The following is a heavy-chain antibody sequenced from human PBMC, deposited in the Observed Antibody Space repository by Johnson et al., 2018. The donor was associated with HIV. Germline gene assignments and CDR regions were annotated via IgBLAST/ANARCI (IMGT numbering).Heavy chain of an antibody. J-gene: IGHJ3*02. Sequence: MQLVESGGGLVQPGGSLRLSCAASGFTVSSNYMSWVRQAPGKGLEWVSVIYSGGSTYYADSVKGRFTISRDNAKNSLYLQMNSLRAWDTAVYYCARGSARRDGERVIAGGAFDIWGQGTMVTVSS. D-gene: IGHD2/OR15-2a*01. CDR1: GFTVSSNY. V-gene: IGHV3-66*01. CDR2: IYSGGST. CDR3: ARGSARRDGERVIAGGAFDI.